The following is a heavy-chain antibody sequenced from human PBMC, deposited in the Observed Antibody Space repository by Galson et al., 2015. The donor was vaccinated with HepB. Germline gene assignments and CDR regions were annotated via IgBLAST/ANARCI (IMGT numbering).Heavy chain of an antibody. CDR2: ISSSSSYI. D-gene: IGHD2-15*01. V-gene: IGHV3-21*01. Sequence: SLRLSCAASGFTFSSSSMNWVRQAPGKGLEWVSSISSSSSYIYYADSVKGRFTISRDNAKNSLYLQMNSLRAEDTAVYYCATSSGGSCYHGCYGMDVWGQGTTVTVSS. J-gene: IGHJ6*02. CDR3: ATSSGGSCYHGCYGMDV. CDR1: GFTFSSSS.